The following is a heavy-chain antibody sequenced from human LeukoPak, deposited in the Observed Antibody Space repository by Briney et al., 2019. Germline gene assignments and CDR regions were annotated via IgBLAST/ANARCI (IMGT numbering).Heavy chain of an antibody. Sequence: SGPTLVNPTQTLTLTCTFSGFSLNTSAMCVSWIRQPPGKALEWLARIDWDDDKYYSTSLRTRLTISKDTSENQVVLSMTNMDPMDTATYYCARIPPSGIAAAGTGYFAHWGQGTLVTVSS. CDR2: IDWDDDK. V-gene: IGHV2-70*11. CDR3: ARIPPSGIAAAGTGYFAH. J-gene: IGHJ4*02. D-gene: IGHD6-13*01. CDR1: GFSLNTSAMC.